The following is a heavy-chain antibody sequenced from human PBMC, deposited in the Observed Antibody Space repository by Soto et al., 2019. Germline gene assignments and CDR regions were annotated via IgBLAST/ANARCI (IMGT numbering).Heavy chain of an antibody. CDR1: GFTFSSYA. J-gene: IGHJ4*02. Sequence: QVQLVESGGGVVQPGRSLRLSCAASGFTFSSYAMHWVRQAPGKGLEWVAVISYDGSNKYYADSVKGRFTISRDNSKNTLYLQMNSLRAEDAAVYYFARDFDSWGQGTLVTVSS. CDR3: ARDFDS. CDR2: ISYDGSNK. V-gene: IGHV3-30-3*01.